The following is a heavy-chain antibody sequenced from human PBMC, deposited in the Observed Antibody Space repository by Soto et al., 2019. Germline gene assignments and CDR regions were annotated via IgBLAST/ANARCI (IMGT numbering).Heavy chain of an antibody. CDR2: IWYDGSNK. CDR1: GFTFSSYG. J-gene: IGHJ4*02. Sequence: QVQLVESGGGVVQPGRSLRLSCAASGFTFSSYGMHWVRQAPGKGLEWVAVIWYDGSNKYYADSVKGRFTISRDNSKNTLYLQMNSLRAEDTAVYYCARDRKARAHDYWGQGTLVTVSS. CDR3: ARDRKARAHDY. V-gene: IGHV3-33*01.